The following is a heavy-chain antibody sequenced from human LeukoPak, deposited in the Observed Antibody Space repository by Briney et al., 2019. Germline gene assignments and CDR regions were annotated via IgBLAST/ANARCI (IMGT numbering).Heavy chain of an antibody. CDR1: GGSISSGSYY. D-gene: IGHD1-26*01. CDR2: IYTSGST. Sequence: SQTLSLTCTVSGGSISSGSYYWSWIRQPAGKGLEWIGRIYTSGSTNYNPSHKSRVTISVDTSKNQFSLKLSSVTAADTAVYYCARVSGSYYAEIDYWGQGTLVTVSS. CDR3: ARVSGSYYAEIDY. V-gene: IGHV4-61*02. J-gene: IGHJ4*02.